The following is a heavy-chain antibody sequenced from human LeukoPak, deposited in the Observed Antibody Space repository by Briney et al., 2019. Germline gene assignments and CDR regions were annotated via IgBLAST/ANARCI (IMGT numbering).Heavy chain of an antibody. Sequence: GGSLRLSCAASGFTFSSYWMSWVRQPPGKGLEWVASVKQHGSDKYYVDSVKGRFTISRDNAKNSLYLQMNSLRAEDTAVYYCAREAGTGNYWGQGTLVTVSS. CDR1: GFTFSSYW. V-gene: IGHV3-7*01. J-gene: IGHJ4*02. CDR3: AREAGTGNY. D-gene: IGHD6-19*01. CDR2: VKQHGSDK.